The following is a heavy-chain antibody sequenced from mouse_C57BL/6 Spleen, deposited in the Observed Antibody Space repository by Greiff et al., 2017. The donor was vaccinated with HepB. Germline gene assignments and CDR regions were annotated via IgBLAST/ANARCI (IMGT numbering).Heavy chain of an antibody. V-gene: IGHV1-5*01. CDR3: MGGYYGNLADY. D-gene: IGHD2-1*01. CDR2: IYPGNSDT. Sequence: VQLQQSGTVLARPGASVKMSCKTSGYTFTSYWMHWVKQRPGQGLEWIGAIYPGNSDTSYNQKFKGKAKLTAVTSASTAYMELSSLTNEDSAVYYCMGGYYGNLADYWGQGTTLTVSS. J-gene: IGHJ2*01. CDR1: GYTFTSYW.